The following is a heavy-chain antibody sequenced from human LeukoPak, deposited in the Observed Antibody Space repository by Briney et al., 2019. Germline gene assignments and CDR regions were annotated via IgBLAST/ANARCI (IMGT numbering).Heavy chain of an antibody. V-gene: IGHV1-18*01. D-gene: IGHD4-17*01. CDR1: GYTFTSYG. Sequence: ASVKVSCKASGYTFTSYGISWARQAPGQGLEWMGWISAYNGNTNYAQKLQGRVTMTTDTSTSTAYMELRSLRSDDTAVYYCATLLNGDQIDYWGQGTLVTVSS. J-gene: IGHJ4*02. CDR2: ISAYNGNT. CDR3: ATLLNGDQIDY.